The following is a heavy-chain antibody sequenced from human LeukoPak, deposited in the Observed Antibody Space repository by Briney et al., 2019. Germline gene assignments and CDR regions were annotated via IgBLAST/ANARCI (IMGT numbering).Heavy chain of an antibody. CDR3: AKDHVSPDY. CDR1: GFTFSNAW. V-gene: IGHV3-23*01. CDR2: ISGSGGST. Sequence: GGSLRLSCAASGFTFSNAWMSWVRQAPGKGLEWVSAISGSGGSTYYADSVKGRFTISRDNSKNTLYLQMNSLRAEDTAVYYCAKDHVSPDYWGQGTLVTVSS. J-gene: IGHJ4*02. D-gene: IGHD2-8*01.